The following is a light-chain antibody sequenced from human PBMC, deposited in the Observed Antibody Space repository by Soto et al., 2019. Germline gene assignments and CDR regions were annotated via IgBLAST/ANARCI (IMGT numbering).Light chain of an antibody. CDR1: SSDIGAYDF. J-gene: IGLJ3*02. Sequence: QSALTQPAPVSGSPGQSITISCTGTSSDIGAYDFVSWYQQHPAKAPRLIISEVTNRPSGVSNRFSGSKSGNTASLTISGLQVKDEADYFCSSFTSRDTLVFGGGTKVTVL. CDR2: EVT. V-gene: IGLV2-14*01. CDR3: SSFTSRDTLV.